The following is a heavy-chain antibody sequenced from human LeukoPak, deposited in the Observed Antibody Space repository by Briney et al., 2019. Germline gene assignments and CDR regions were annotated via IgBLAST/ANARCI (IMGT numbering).Heavy chain of an antibody. D-gene: IGHD4-17*01. Sequence: GGSLRLSCAASGFTFSSYAMSWVRQAPGKGLEWVSAVSGSGGSIYYADSVKGRFTTSRDNSKNTLYLQMNSLRAEDTAVYYCANDTSPQRYGSFDYWGQGTLVTVSS. J-gene: IGHJ4*02. CDR1: GFTFSSYA. V-gene: IGHV3-23*01. CDR3: ANDTSPQRYGSFDY. CDR2: VSGSGGSI.